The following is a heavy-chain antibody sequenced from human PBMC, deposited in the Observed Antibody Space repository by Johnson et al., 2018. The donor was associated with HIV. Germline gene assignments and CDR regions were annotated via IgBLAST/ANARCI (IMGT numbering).Heavy chain of an antibody. CDR2: IYSGGNT. J-gene: IGHJ3*02. CDR1: GFSISYDY. V-gene: IGHV3-66*02. CDR3: AKDREWLVPTPLDAFDI. D-gene: IGHD6-19*01. Sequence: VQLVESGGGVVQPGGSLRLSCAASGFSISYDYMRWVRQAPGKGLEWVSSIYSGGNTYHADSVMGRFTISSDNSKNTLYLHMNSLRAEYTAVYYCAKDREWLVPTPLDAFDIWGQGTMVTVSS.